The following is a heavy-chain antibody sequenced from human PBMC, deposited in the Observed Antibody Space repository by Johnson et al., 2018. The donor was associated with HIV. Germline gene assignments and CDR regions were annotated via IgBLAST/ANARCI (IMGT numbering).Heavy chain of an antibody. Sequence: QVQLVESGGGVVQPGGSLRLSCAASGFTFSSYGMHWVRQAPGKGLEWVAFIRYDGSNKYYADSVKGRFTISRDNAKNSLYLHMNSLRAEDTAVYYCARDWVGANAFDIWGQGTMVTVSS. CDR3: ARDWVGANAFDI. CDR1: GFTFSSYG. CDR2: IRYDGSNK. J-gene: IGHJ3*02. D-gene: IGHD1-26*01. V-gene: IGHV3-30*02.